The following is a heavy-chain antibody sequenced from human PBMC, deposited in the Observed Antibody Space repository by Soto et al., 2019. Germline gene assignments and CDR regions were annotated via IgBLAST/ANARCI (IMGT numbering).Heavy chain of an antibody. CDR1: GVSVTSKNW. CDR3: AREVSAGHLTSNYKFYGLDV. J-gene: IGHJ6*02. D-gene: IGHD3-9*01. V-gene: IGHV4-4*02. Sequence: QVQLQESGPGLVKPSGTLSLTCSVSGVSVTSKNWWTWVRQSPGKGLEWIGEIYNGGSINYNPSLKSRATISIDKYKNNFSLNLTSMTVADTAVYFCAREVSAGHLTSNYKFYGLDVWGQGTTVTVSS. CDR2: IYNGGSI.